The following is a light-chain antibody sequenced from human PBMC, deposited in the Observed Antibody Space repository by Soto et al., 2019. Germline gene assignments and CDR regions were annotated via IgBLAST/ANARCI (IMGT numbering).Light chain of an antibody. V-gene: IGKV3-15*01. CDR1: QSVSSN. J-gene: IGKJ2*01. CDR3: QQYNNWPPVT. Sequence: EIVMTQSPATLSVSPGERATLSCRASQSVSSNLAWYQQKPGQTPRLLIYGASTRATGIPVRFSGSGSGTEFALTISSLQSEDFAVYYCQQYNNWPPVTFGQGTKLEIK. CDR2: GAS.